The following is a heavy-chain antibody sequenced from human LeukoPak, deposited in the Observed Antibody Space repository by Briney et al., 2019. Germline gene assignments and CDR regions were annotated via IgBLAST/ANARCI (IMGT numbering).Heavy chain of an antibody. J-gene: IGHJ4*02. CDR2: IYSGGRT. CDR3: ARGWQQQQEIDY. V-gene: IGHV3-53*04. CDR1: GFTVSSNY. Sequence: PGGSLRLSCAASGFTVSSNYMTWVRQAPGKGLEWVSVIYSGGRTYYTDSVKGRFTISRHNSKNKLYLQMNSLSPEDTAVYYCARGWQQQQEIDYWGQGTLVNVSS. D-gene: IGHD6-13*01.